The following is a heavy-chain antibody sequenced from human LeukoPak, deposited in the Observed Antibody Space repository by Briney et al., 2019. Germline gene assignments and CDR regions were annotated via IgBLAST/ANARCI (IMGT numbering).Heavy chain of an antibody. D-gene: IGHD6-19*01. CDR3: ATAKGVAVAGTRFAFDI. CDR2: ISGSGGST. V-gene: IGHV3-23*01. Sequence: GGSLRLSCAASGFTFSSYAMSWVRQAPGKGLGWVSAISGSGGSTYYADSVKGRFTISRDNSKNTLYLQMNSLRAEDTAVYYCATAKGVAVAGTRFAFDIWGQGTMVTVSS. CDR1: GFTFSSYA. J-gene: IGHJ3*02.